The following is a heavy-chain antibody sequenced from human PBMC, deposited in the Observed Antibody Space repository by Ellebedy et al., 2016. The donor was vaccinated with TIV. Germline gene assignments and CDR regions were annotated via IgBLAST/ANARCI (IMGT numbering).Heavy chain of an antibody. J-gene: IGHJ4*02. CDR1: GYSFTNYW. CDR3: ARRPDTAVDY. D-gene: IGHD5-18*01. V-gene: IGHV5-51*01. Sequence: GESLKISCTGSGYSFTNYWIGWVRQMPGKRPEWEGIMHPRDSDTRYSPSFHGQVTISTDKSLSTAYLQWSSLKASDTAMYYCARRPDTAVDYWGQGTLVTVAS. CDR2: MHPRDSDT.